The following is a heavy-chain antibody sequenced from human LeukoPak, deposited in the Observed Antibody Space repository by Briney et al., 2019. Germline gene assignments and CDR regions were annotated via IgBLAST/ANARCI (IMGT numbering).Heavy chain of an antibody. CDR2: ISAYNGNT. J-gene: IGHJ6*02. CDR3: ARDRHQSGSYYYYGMDV. V-gene: IGHV1-18*01. D-gene: IGHD1-26*01. CDR1: GYTFTSYG. Sequence: ASVKVSCKASGYTFTSYGISWVRQAPGQGLEWMGWISAYNGNTNYAQKLQGRVTMTTDTSTSTAYMELRSLRSDDTAVYYCARDRHQSGSYYYYGMDVWGQGTTVTVSS.